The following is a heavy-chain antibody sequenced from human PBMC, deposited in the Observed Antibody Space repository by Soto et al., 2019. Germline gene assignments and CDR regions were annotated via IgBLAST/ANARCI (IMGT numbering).Heavy chain of an antibody. Sequence: EASVKVSCKASGGTFSSYTISWVRQAPGQGLEWMGRIIPILGIANYAQKFQGRVTITADKSTSTAYMELSSLRSEDTAVYYCARTPMVRGVIMPYYYFDYWGQGTLVTVSS. CDR3: ARTPMVRGVIMPYYYFDY. CDR1: GGTFSSYT. D-gene: IGHD3-10*01. V-gene: IGHV1-69*02. J-gene: IGHJ4*02. CDR2: IIPILGIA.